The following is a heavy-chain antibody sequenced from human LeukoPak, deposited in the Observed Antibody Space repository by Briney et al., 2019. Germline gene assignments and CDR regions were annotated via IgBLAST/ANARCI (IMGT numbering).Heavy chain of an antibody. V-gene: IGHV3-23*01. D-gene: IGHD1-1*01. CDR3: AKGDSNFYFDY. CDR1: GFTFSSYA. Sequence: GGSLRLSCAASGFTFSSYAMYWVRQAPGKGLGWVSAITISGDGTYYTDSVKGRFTISRDNSKNTLFLQMNSLGAEDTALYYCAKGDSNFYFDYWGQGTLVTVSS. CDR2: ITISGDGT. J-gene: IGHJ4*02.